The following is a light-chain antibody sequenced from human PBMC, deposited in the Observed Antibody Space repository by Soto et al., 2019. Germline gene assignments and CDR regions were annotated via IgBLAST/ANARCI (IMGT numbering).Light chain of an antibody. J-gene: IGKJ1*01. CDR3: QQSYSSPRT. V-gene: IGKV1-39*01. CDR1: QNINNY. CDR2: AAS. Sequence: DIQMTQSPSSLAASGGDRVTSTCRASQNINNYLNWYQQKPGKAPKLMIYAASTLQRGVPSRFSGSGSGTDFSLNISSLQPEDLATYYCQQSYSSPRTFGQGTKVDIK.